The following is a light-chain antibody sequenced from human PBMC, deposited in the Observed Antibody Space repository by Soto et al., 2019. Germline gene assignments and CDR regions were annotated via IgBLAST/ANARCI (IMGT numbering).Light chain of an antibody. CDR2: AAS. CDR3: QQLNSYPLT. V-gene: IGKV1-9*01. Sequence: DIQLTQSPSFLSASVGDRVTITCRASQGISSYLAWYQQKPGKAPKLLIYAASTLQSGVPSRFSGNGHGTEFTLTISSLQTEDCATYYCQQLNSYPLTFGPGNKVAI. J-gene: IGKJ3*01. CDR1: QGISSY.